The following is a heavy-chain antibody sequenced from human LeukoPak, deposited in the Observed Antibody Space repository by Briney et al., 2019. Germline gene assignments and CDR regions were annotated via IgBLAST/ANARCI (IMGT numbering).Heavy chain of an antibody. CDR1: GFTFSNYW. J-gene: IGHJ4*02. Sequence: GGSLRLSCVASGFTFSNYWMHWVRQAPGKGLVWVSRIKTDGSRTNYADSVKGRFTISRDNSKNTLYLQMNSLRAEDTAVYYCVPGSRLDYWGQGTLVTVSS. D-gene: IGHD1-26*01. CDR2: IKTDGSRT. V-gene: IGHV3-74*01. CDR3: VPGSRLDY.